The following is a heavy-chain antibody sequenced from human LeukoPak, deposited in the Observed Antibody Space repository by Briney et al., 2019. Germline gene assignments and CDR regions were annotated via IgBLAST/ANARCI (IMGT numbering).Heavy chain of an antibody. V-gene: IGHV3-30-3*01. J-gene: IGHJ1*01. D-gene: IGHD6-19*01. CDR1: GFSFTTYA. CDR3: ARDYASSGWYHKPCFHH. CDR2: ISYDGNKI. Sequence: GGSLRLSCAASGFSFTTYALHWVRHAPGGGLGWVAVISYDGNKIYYADSVKGRFTISRDSSKNRLDLQVDSLRAEETAVYCCARDYASSGWYHKPCFHHWGEGALV.